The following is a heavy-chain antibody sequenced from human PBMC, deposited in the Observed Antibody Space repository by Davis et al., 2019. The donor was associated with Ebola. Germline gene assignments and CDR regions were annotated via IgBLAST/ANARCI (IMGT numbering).Heavy chain of an antibody. CDR2: ISPHNGNT. Sequence: AASVKVSCKTSGYPFTSSGVTWVRQAPGQGLQWMGWISPHNGNTKYAEKFQGSVTMTTDTSTGTAYMELRSLGSDDTARYYCAREGGDGNNDPGFDPWGQGTLVTVSS. D-gene: IGHD5-24*01. J-gene: IGHJ5*02. CDR3: AREGGDGNNDPGFDP. CDR1: GYPFTSSG. V-gene: IGHV1-18*04.